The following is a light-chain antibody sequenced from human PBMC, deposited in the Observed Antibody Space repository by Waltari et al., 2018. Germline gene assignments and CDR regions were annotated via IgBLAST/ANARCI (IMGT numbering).Light chain of an antibody. CDR2: GAS. Sequence: VLLTQSPASLSVSPGDTVILPCRASQSVRTNLVWYQQKAGQAPRTLIYGASTRASGDPSRFSGSGSETDFTLIISSLQSEDAAVYFCQQYYVWPPITFGGGTKLEI. CDR3: QQYYVWPPIT. V-gene: IGKV3-15*01. J-gene: IGKJ4*01. CDR1: QSVRTN.